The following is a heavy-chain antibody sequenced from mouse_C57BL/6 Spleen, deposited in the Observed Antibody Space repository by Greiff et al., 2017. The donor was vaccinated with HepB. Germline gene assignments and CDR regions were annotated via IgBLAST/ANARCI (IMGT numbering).Heavy chain of an antibody. V-gene: IGHV1-53*01. Sequence: VQLQQPGTELVKPGASVKLSCKASGYTFTSYWMHWVKQRPGQGLEWIGNINPSNGGTNYNEKFKSKATLTVDKSSSTAYMQLSSLTSEDSAVYYCARSDSSGYAWFAYWGQGTLVTVSA. CDR1: GYTFTSYW. J-gene: IGHJ3*01. CDR2: INPSNGGT. CDR3: ARSDSSGYAWFAY. D-gene: IGHD3-2*02.